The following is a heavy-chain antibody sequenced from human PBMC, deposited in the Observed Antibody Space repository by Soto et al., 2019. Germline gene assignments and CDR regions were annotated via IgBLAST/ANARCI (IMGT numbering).Heavy chain of an antibody. CDR2: IGFDGTNI. CDR3: VRTACVINNCSYRGVR. Sequence: QGQLVESGGGVVQPGRSLRLSCVASGFDFKTYGMHWVRQAPGKGLEWVAVIGFDGTNIHYSDSVKGRFSISRDNSENTVSLQMNLLRVEDTALYYCVRTACVINNCSYRGVRWGQGTLVTV. V-gene: IGHV3-33*01. CDR1: GFDFKTYG. D-gene: IGHD1-20*01. J-gene: IGHJ4*02.